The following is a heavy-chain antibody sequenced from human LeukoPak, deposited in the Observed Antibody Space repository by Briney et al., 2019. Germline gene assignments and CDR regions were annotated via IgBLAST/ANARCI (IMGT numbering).Heavy chain of an antibody. CDR2: IKGDGSAK. D-gene: IGHD5-18*01. V-gene: IGHV3-7*01. J-gene: IGHJ3*02. CDR1: GFAFSDSW. CDR3: ARDRGWIQHDI. Sequence: GGSLRLSCAAFGFAFSDSWMTWIRQAPGKGLERVAFIKGDGSAKKYVDSVEGRFTISRDNAKNSLFLQMNSLRAEDTAVYYCARDRGWIQHDIWGQGTMVTVSS.